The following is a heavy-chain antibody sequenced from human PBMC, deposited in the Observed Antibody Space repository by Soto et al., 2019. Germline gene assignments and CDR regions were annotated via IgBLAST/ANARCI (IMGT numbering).Heavy chain of an antibody. J-gene: IGHJ6*02. Sequence: GGSLRLSCAASGFTFSSYSMNWVRQAPGKGLEWVSYISSSSSTIYYADSVKGRFTISRDNAKNSLYLQMNSLRAEDTAVYYCASQYCSGGSCYYGMDVWGQGTTVTVSS. D-gene: IGHD2-15*01. V-gene: IGHV3-48*01. CDR2: ISSSSSTI. CDR3: ASQYCSGGSCYYGMDV. CDR1: GFTFSSYS.